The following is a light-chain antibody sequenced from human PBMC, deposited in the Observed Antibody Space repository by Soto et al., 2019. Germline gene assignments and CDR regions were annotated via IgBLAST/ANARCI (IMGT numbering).Light chain of an antibody. Sequence: EIVMTQSPATLSVSPGERATLSCRASQSVSSNLVWYQQKPGQAPRLLIHGASTRATGIPARFSGSGSGTEFTLTISSLQSEDFAVYYCQQYNKWPPVTFGGGTKV. CDR3: QQYNKWPPVT. CDR2: GAS. V-gene: IGKV3-15*01. J-gene: IGKJ4*01. CDR1: QSVSSN.